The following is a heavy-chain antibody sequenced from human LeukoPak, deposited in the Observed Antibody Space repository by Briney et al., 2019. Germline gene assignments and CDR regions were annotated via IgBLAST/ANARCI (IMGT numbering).Heavy chain of an antibody. D-gene: IGHD3/OR15-3a*01. CDR1: GFDVSFNY. J-gene: IGHJ4*02. V-gene: IGHV3-53*01. CDR3: ARVWSGYFFQ. CDR2: IHTGGTT. Sequence: GGSLRLSCAASGFDVSFNYVGWVRQAPGKGLEWVSVIHTGGTTHYADSVKGRFTISKDTSNNTVYLQMNNVRAEDTANYYCARVWSGYFFQWGQGALVTVSS.